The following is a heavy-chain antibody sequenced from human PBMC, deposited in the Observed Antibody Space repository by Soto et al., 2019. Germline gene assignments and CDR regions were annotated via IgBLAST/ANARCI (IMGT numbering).Heavy chain of an antibody. CDR2: ISGSGGST. V-gene: IGHV3-23*01. Sequence: GGYLRLSCAASGFTFSSYAMSWVRQAPGKGLEWVSAISGSGGSTYYADSVQGRFTISRDNSKNTLYLQMNSLRAEDTAVYYCAKGSGSYIPFDYWGQGTLVTVSS. CDR1: GFTFSSYA. J-gene: IGHJ4*02. CDR3: AKGSGSYIPFDY. D-gene: IGHD1-26*01.